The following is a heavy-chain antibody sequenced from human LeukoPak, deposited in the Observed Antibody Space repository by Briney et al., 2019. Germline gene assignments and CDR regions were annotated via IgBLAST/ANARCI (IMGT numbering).Heavy chain of an antibody. CDR1: GGSFSGYY. J-gene: IGHJ4*02. Sequence: SETLSLTCAVYGGSFSGYYWSWIRQPPGKGLEWIGEINHSGSTNYNPSLKSRVIISVDTSKNQSSLKLSSVTAADTAVYFCASNTGYHYYDSSGYSDYWGQGTLVTVSS. CDR3: ASNTGYHYYDSSGYSDY. D-gene: IGHD3-22*01. V-gene: IGHV4-34*01. CDR2: INHSGST.